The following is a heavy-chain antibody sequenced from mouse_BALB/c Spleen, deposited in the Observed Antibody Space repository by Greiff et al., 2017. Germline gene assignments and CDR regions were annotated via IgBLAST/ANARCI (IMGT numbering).Heavy chain of an antibody. CDR1: GFTFTDYY. CDR2: IRNKANGYTT. Sequence: EVMLVESGGGLVQPGGSLRPSCATSGFTFTDYYMSWVRQPPGKALEWLGFIRNKANGYTTEYSASVKGRFTISRDNSQSILYLQMNTLRAEDSATYYCARGSYYDYAMDYWGQGTSVTVSS. CDR3: ARGSYYDYAMDY. D-gene: IGHD2-4*01. V-gene: IGHV7-3*02. J-gene: IGHJ4*01.